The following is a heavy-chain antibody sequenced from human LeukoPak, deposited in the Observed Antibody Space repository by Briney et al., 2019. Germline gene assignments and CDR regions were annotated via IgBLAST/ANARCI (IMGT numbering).Heavy chain of an antibody. CDR3: ASPSGLRFLEWLSYGDRYYYFDY. V-gene: IGHV3-23*01. CDR2: ISGSGGST. CDR1: GFTFSSYA. J-gene: IGHJ4*02. Sequence: GGSLRLPCAASGFTFSSYAMSWVRQAPGKGLEWVSAISGSGGSTYYADSVKGRFTISRDNSKNTLYLQMNSLRAEDTAVYYCASPSGLRFLEWLSYGDRYYYFDYWGQGTLVTVSS. D-gene: IGHD3-3*01.